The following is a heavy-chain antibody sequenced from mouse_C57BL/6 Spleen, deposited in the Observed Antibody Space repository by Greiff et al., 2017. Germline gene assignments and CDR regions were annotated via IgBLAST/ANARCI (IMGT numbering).Heavy chain of an antibody. CDR3: AKGNYGSSQDWYFDV. D-gene: IGHD1-1*01. J-gene: IGHJ1*03. CDR1: GYSITSDY. V-gene: IGHV3-8*01. Sequence: DVHLVESGPGLAKPSQTLSLTCSVTGYSITSDYWNWIRKFPGNKLEYMGYISYSGSTYYNPSLKSRISITRDTSKNQYYLQLNSVTTEDTATYYCAKGNYGSSQDWYFDVWGTGTTVTVSS. CDR2: ISYSGST.